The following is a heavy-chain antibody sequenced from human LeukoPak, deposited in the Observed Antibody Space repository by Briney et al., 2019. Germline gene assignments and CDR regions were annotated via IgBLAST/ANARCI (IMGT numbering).Heavy chain of an antibody. D-gene: IGHD6-13*01. CDR2: ISSSGSTI. CDR3: ARDEQLVENWFDP. Sequence: GGSLRLSCAASGFTFSDYYMSWIRQAPGKGLEWVSYISSSGSTIYYADSMKGRFTISRDNAKNSLYLQMNSLRAEDTAVYYCARDEQLVENWFDPWGQGTLVTVSS. CDR1: GFTFSDYY. V-gene: IGHV3-11*01. J-gene: IGHJ5*02.